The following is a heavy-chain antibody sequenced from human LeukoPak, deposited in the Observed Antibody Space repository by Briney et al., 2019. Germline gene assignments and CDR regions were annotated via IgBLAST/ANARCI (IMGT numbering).Heavy chain of an antibody. V-gene: IGHV3-30-3*02. J-gene: IGHJ4*02. CDR1: GFSFSDYA. D-gene: IGHD1-26*01. CDR2: IWHDGSNK. Sequence: PGGSLRLSCAASGFSFSDYAMHWVRQAPGKGLEWVAVIWHDGSNKYYADSVQGRFTISRDNSKSTLYLQMNSLRAEDTAVYHCAKDRRGSYSYDYWGQGTLATVSS. CDR3: AKDRRGSYSYDY.